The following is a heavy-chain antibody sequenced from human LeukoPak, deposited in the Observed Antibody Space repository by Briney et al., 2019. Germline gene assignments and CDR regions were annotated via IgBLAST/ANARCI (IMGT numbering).Heavy chain of an antibody. CDR3: ARDRHCVDGVCHSPPGMDV. D-gene: IGHD2-8*01. J-gene: IGHJ6*02. CDR2: IWFDKNQ. V-gene: IGHV3-33*01. Sequence: GGSLRLSCAASGFILNDYGMHWVRQAPGKGLEWVADIWFDKNQHFADSVKGRFAISRDNSKNTVYLQINSLRAEDTAVYYCARDRHCVDGVCHSPPGMDVWGQGTTVTVSS. CDR1: GFILNDYG.